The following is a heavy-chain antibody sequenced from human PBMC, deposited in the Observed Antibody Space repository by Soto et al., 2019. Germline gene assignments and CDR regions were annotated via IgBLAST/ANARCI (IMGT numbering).Heavy chain of an antibody. J-gene: IGHJ6*02. Sequence: EVQLVESGGGLIQPGGSLRLSCAASGFTVSSNYMSWVRQAPGKGLEWVSVIYSGGSTYYADSVKGRFTISRDNSKNTLYPQINSLRAEDTAVYYCARSPYSSSWSYYYYGMDVWGQGTTVTVSS. CDR2: IYSGGST. D-gene: IGHD6-13*01. CDR1: GFTVSSNY. CDR3: ARSPYSSSWSYYYYGMDV. V-gene: IGHV3-53*01.